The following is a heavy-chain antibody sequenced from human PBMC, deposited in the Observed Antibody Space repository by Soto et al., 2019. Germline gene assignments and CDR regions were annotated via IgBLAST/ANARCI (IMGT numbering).Heavy chain of an antibody. CDR2: INHSGST. CDR3: ARGRQLWSGGNWFDP. J-gene: IGHJ5*02. Sequence: PSETLSLTCAVYGGSFSGYYWSWIRQPPGKGLEWIGEINHSGSTNYNPSLKSRVTISVDTSKNQFSLKLSSVTAADTAVYYCARGRQLWSGGNWFDPWGQGTLVTVSS. V-gene: IGHV4-34*01. CDR1: GGSFSGYY. D-gene: IGHD5-18*01.